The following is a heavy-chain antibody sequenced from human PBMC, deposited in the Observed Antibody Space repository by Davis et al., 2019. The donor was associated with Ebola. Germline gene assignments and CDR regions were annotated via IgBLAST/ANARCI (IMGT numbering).Heavy chain of an antibody. D-gene: IGHD4-23*01. CDR2: ISSSGTTT. V-gene: IGHV3-23*01. CDR3: ASVGGG. CDR1: GGSISSSN. J-gene: IGHJ4*02. Sequence: PSETLSLTCAVSGGSISSSNWWCWVRQAPGKGLEWVSGISSSGTTTYYVDSVKGRFTISRDNSKNTLYLQMNSLRAEDTAAYYCASVGGGWGQGTLVTVSS.